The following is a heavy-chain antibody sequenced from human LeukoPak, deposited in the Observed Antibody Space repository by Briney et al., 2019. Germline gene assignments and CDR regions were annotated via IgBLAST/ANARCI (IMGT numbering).Heavy chain of an antibody. V-gene: IGHV1-8*03. CDR3: ARTPQRVRGVITEFDY. D-gene: IGHD3-10*01. J-gene: IGHJ4*02. CDR2: MNPNSGNT. CDR1: GYTFTSYD. Sequence: GASVKVSCKASGYTFTSYDINWVRQATGQGLEWMGWMNPNSGNTGYAQKFQGRVTITRNTSTSTAYMELSSLRSEDTAVYYCARTPQRVRGVITEFDYWGQGTLVTVSS.